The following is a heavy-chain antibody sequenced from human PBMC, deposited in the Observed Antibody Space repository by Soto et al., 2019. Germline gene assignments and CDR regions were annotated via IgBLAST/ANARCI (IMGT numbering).Heavy chain of an antibody. CDR3: ASRPTTVTTPYFDY. CDR1: GGSISSSSYY. D-gene: IGHD4-17*01. V-gene: IGHV4-39*01. J-gene: IGHJ4*02. CDR2: IYYSGST. Sequence: SETLSLTCTVSGGSISSSSYYWGWIRQTPGKGKEWIGSIYYSGSTYYNPSLKSRVTISVDSSKNQFSLKLSSVTAADTAVYYCASRPTTVTTPYFDYWGQGTLVTVSS.